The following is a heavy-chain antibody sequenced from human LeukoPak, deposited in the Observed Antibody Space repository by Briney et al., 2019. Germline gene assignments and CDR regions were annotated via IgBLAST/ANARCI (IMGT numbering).Heavy chain of an antibody. CDR1: GGSISSSSYY. CDR2: INHSGST. V-gene: IGHV4-39*07. D-gene: IGHD3-22*01. CDR3: ARGPRRAYYYDSSGYREYFQH. Sequence: SETLSLTCTVSGGSISSSSYYWSWIRQPPGKGLEWIGEINHSGSTNYNPSLKGRVTISVDTSKNQFSLKLSSVTAADTAVYYCARGPRRAYYYDSSGYREYFQHWGQGTLVTVSS. J-gene: IGHJ1*01.